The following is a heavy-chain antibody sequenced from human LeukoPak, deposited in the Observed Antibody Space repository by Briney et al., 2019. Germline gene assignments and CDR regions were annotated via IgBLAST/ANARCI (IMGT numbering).Heavy chain of an antibody. J-gene: IGHJ6*02. V-gene: IGHV3-21*05. D-gene: IGHD3-10*01. CDR2: ISSSSSYI. CDR1: GFTFSSYS. CDR3: ARDIGSGSYHYYYGMDV. Sequence: SGGSLRLSCAASGFTFSSYSMNWVRQAPGKGLEWVSYISSSSSYIYYADSVKGRFTISRDNAKNSLYLQMNSLRAEDTAVYYCARDIGSGSYHYYYGMDVWGQGTTVTVSS.